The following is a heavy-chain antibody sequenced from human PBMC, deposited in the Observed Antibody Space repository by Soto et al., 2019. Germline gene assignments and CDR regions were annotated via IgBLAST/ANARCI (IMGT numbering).Heavy chain of an antibody. J-gene: IGHJ4*02. V-gene: IGHV1-3*05. CDR2: INAGNGNT. D-gene: IGHD3-10*01. CDR1: GYTFTSYA. CDR3: ARVMVRGVFDY. Sequence: QVQLVQSGAEEKKPGASVKVSCKASGYTFTSYAMHWVRQAPGQRLEWMGWINAGNGNTKYSQKFQGRVTITRDTSASTAYMELSSLRSEDTAVYYCARVMVRGVFDYWGQGTLVTVSS.